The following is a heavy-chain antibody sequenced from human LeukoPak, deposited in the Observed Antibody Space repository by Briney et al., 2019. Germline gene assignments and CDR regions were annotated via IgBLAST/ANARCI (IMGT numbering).Heavy chain of an antibody. CDR3: ARTVTSEGYFDY. Sequence: ASVKVSCKASGGTFSSYAISWVRQAPGQGLEWMGGIIPIFGTANYAQKFQGRVTITTDESTSTAYMELSSLRSEDTAVYYCARTVTSEGYFDYWGQGSLVTVSS. D-gene: IGHD4-17*01. V-gene: IGHV1-69*05. J-gene: IGHJ4*02. CDR2: IIPIFGTA. CDR1: GGTFSSYA.